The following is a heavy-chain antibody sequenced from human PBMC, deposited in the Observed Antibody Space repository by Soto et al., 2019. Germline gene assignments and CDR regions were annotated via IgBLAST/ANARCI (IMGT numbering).Heavy chain of an antibody. CDR1: GGSISSYY. J-gene: IGHJ5*02. Sequence: PSDTLSLTCTVSGGSISSYYGSWIRQPAGKGLEWIGRIYTSGSTNYNPSLKSRVTMSVDTSKNQFSLKLSSVTAADTAVYYCARVIAGTTRASWFDPWGQGTLVTVSS. D-gene: IGHD1-7*01. CDR3: ARVIAGTTRASWFDP. CDR2: IYTSGST. V-gene: IGHV4-4*07.